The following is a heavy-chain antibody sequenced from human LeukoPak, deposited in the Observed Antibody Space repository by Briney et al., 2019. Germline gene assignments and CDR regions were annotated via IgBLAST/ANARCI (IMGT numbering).Heavy chain of an antibody. Sequence: ASVKVSCKASGYTFTGYYMHWVRQAPGQGLEWMGRINPNSGGTNYAQKFQGRVTMTRDTSISTAYMELSRLRSDDTAVYYCARVPLGYSGSHELVYWGQGTLVTVSS. J-gene: IGHJ4*02. CDR3: ARVPLGYSGSHELVY. V-gene: IGHV1-2*06. D-gene: IGHD1-26*01. CDR2: INPNSGGT. CDR1: GYTFTGYY.